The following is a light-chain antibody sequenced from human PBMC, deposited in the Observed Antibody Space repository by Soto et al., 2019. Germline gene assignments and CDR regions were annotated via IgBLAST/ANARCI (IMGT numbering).Light chain of an antibody. CDR3: MQATQYRPYT. V-gene: IGKV2-24*01. CDR2: KVS. CDR1: QSLVHSDGNTY. Sequence: DIVLTQTPLSSPVTLGQPASISCRSSQSLVHSDGNTYLSWFHQRPGQPPRLLIVKVSNRFSGVPDRFSGSAAGTDFTLKISRVEAEDVGIYFCMQATQYRPYTFGQGTKLEIK. J-gene: IGKJ2*01.